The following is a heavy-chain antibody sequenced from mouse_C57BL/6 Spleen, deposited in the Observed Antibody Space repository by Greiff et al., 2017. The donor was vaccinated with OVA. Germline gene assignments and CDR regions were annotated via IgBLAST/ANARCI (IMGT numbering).Heavy chain of an antibody. Sequence: QVQLQQSGAELVKPGASVKISCKASGYAFSSYWMNWVKQRPGKGLEWIGQIYPGDGDTNYNGKFKGKATLTADKSSSTAYMQLSSLTSEDSAVYFWARRDYEGYLDYWGQGTTLTVSS. CDR2: IYPGDGDT. CDR1: GYAFSSYW. D-gene: IGHD2-4*01. J-gene: IGHJ2*01. V-gene: IGHV1-80*01. CDR3: ARRDYEGYLDY.